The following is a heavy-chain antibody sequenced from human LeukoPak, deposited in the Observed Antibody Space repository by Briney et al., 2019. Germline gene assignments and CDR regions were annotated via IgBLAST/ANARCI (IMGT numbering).Heavy chain of an antibody. CDR2: ISSSSSYI. J-gene: IGHJ4*02. CDR3: ASKHGAFDY. D-gene: IGHD4-17*01. Sequence: SSISSSSSYIYCADSVKGRFTISRDNAKNSLYLQMNSLRAEDTAVYYCASKHGAFDYWGQGTLVTVSS. V-gene: IGHV3-21*01.